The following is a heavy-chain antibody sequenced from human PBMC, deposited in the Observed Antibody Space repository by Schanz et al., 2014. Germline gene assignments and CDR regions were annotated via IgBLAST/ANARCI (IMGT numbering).Heavy chain of an antibody. V-gene: IGHV3-48*01. J-gene: IGHJ4*02. CDR3: VRDSFFAFDY. CDR2: ITGTGTV. Sequence: EVQLLESGGGLVQPGGSLRLSCAASGFGFSSYSMNWVRQAPGKGLEWISYITGTGTVMYADSVKGRFTMSRDNAKNSVFLQMNSLRAEDTAVYYCVRDSFFAFDYWGQGTLVTVSS. CDR1: GFGFSSYS. D-gene: IGHD3-3*01.